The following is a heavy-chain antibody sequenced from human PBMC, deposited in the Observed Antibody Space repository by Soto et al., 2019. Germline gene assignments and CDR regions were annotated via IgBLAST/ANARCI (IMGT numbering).Heavy chain of an antibody. V-gene: IGHV3-9*01. J-gene: IGHJ5*02. D-gene: IGHD6-13*01. Sequence: GGSLRLSCAASGFTFDDYAMHWVRQAPGKGLEWVSGISWNSGSIGYADSVKGRFTISRDNAKNSLYLQMNSLRAEDTALYYCAKDMVSALGGSSWSAGLLVTWGQGTLVTVSS. CDR3: AKDMVSALGGSSWSAGLLVT. CDR1: GFTFDDYA. CDR2: ISWNSGSI.